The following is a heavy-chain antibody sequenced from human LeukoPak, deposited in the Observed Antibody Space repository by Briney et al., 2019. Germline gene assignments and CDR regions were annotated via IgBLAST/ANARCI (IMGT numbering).Heavy chain of an antibody. CDR3: ARGPQLVGYYYIDI. CDR2: IYYSGST. J-gene: IGHJ6*03. V-gene: IGHV4-59*12. CDR1: GGSISSYY. Sequence: SETLSLTCTVSGGSISSYYWSWIRQPPGKGLEWIGYIYYSGSTNYNPSLKSRVTISGDTSKNQFSLQLNSVTPEDTAAYYCARGPQLVGYYYIDIWGKGTTVTVSS. D-gene: IGHD6-13*01.